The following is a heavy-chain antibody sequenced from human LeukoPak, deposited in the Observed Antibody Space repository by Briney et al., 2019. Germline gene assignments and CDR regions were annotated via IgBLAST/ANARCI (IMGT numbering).Heavy chain of an antibody. CDR1: GYTFTGYY. D-gene: IGHD6-13*01. V-gene: IGHV1-2*02. Sequence: ASVKVSCKASGYTFTGYYMHWVRQAPGQGLEWMGWINPNSGGTNYAQKFQGRVTMTRDTSISTAYMELSRLRSDDTAVYYCARGLLNSSSWFEYDYWGQGTLVTVSS. CDR2: INPNSGGT. CDR3: ARGLLNSSSWFEYDY. J-gene: IGHJ4*02.